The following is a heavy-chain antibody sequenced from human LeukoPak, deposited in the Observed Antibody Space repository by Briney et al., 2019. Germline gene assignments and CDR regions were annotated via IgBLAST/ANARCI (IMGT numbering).Heavy chain of an antibody. Sequence: SETLSLTCTVSGYSISGSYYWGWIRQPPGKGLEWIGSIYYSGRIYYNASLKSRVTISVDTSKNHFSLKLTSVTAADTAVYYCARAPWAYGNYVHAFDIWGHGTMVTVSS. V-gene: IGHV4-38-2*02. J-gene: IGHJ3*02. D-gene: IGHD4-11*01. CDR3: ARAPWAYGNYVHAFDI. CDR1: GYSISGSYY. CDR2: IYYSGRI.